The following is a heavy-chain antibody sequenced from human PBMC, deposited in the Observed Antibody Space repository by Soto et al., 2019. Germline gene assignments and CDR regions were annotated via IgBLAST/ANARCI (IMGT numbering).Heavy chain of an antibody. CDR3: TNVNRCCSGATCFSFDY. CDR2: FSSSGGRT. J-gene: IGHJ4*02. CDR1: GVTFSNYA. Sequence: GGSLRLSGTASGVTFSNYAMRWVRQAPGQGLEWVSTFSSSGGRTYYADSVQGRFTISRDNSKNTLYLQMNSLRAEDTAVYYCTNVNRCCSGATCFSFDYWGVGTLVTVSS. D-gene: IGHD2-15*01. V-gene: IGHV3-23*01.